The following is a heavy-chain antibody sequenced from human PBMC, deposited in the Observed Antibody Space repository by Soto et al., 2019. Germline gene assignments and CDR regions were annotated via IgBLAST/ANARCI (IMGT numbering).Heavy chain of an antibody. CDR2: ISYSGNT. V-gene: IGHV4-59*01. J-gene: IGHJ4*02. CDR3: AGLRGYAGSPIDY. CDR1: GGSIISGY. Sequence: SETLSLTCTVSGGSIISGYWSWVRQPPGKVLEWIGYISYSGNTNYNPSLKSRVTMSVDTPKNQFSLRLSSVTTADTAVYYCAGLRGYAGSPIDYWGQGTLVTVSS. D-gene: IGHD2-15*01.